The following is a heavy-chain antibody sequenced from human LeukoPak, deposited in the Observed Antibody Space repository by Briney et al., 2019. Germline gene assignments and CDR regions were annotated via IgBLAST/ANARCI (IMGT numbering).Heavy chain of an antibody. J-gene: IGHJ4*02. CDR3: ARDGVRDGLYFDR. CDR1: GFTFSSSA. V-gene: IGHV3-23*01. D-gene: IGHD5-24*01. CDR2: LSGSGDST. Sequence: GGSLRLSCAASGFTFSSSAMTWVRQAPEKGLEWVSTLSGSGDSTYYADSVKGRFTISRDNSKNSLYLQMNSLRDEDTAVYSCARDGVRDGLYFDRWGEGTLVTVSS.